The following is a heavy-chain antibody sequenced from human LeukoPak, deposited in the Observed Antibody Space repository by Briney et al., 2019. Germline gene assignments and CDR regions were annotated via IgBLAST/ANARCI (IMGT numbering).Heavy chain of an antibody. V-gene: IGHV1-69*05. Sequence: PVASVKVSCKASGGTFSSYAISWVRQAPGQGLEWMGGIIPIFGTANYAQKFQGRVTITTDESTSTAYMELSSVRSEDTAVYYCANSNCSSTSCEFDYWGQGTLVTVSS. CDR3: ANSNCSSTSCEFDY. D-gene: IGHD2-2*01. CDR2: IIPIFGTA. J-gene: IGHJ4*02. CDR1: GGTFSSYA.